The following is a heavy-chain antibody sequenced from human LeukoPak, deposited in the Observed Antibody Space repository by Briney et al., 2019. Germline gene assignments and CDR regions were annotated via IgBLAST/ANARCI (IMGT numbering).Heavy chain of an antibody. D-gene: IGHD1-26*01. CDR1: GGSISSGGYY. CDR2: IYYSGST. CDR3: ARDRVVGTSGFALDI. J-gene: IGHJ3*02. V-gene: IGHV4-31*03. Sequence: SQTLSLTCTVSGGSISSGGYYWSWIRQHPGKGLEWIGYIYYSGSTYYNPSLKSRVTISVDTSKNQFSLKLSSVTAADTAVYYCARDRVVGTSGFALDIWGQGTMVTVSS.